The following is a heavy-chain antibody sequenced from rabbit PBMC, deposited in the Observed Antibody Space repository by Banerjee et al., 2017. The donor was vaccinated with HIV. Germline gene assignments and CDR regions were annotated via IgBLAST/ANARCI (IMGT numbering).Heavy chain of an antibody. CDR3: ARDLAGVIGWNFGL. J-gene: IGHJ4*01. CDR2: INTISGDT. D-gene: IGHD4-1*01. Sequence: QSLEESGGDLVKPGASLTLTCKASGFTLSSSYWIYWVRQAPGKGLEWIACINTISGDTVYATWAKGRFTISKASWTTVTLQMTSLTAADTASYFCARDLAGVIGWNFGLWGPGTLVTVS. CDR1: GFTLSSSYW. V-gene: IGHV1S40*01.